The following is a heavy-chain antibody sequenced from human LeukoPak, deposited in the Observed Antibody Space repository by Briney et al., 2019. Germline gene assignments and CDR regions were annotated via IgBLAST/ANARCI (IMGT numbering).Heavy chain of an antibody. V-gene: IGHV3-30*02. J-gene: IGHJ5*02. Sequence: GGSLRLSCAASGFTFSSYGMHWVRQAPGKGLEWVAFIRYDGSNKYYADSVKGRFTISRDNSKNTLYLQMNSLRAEDTAVYYCAGDAAAAGTWWFDPWGQGILVTVSS. D-gene: IGHD6-13*01. CDR3: AGDAAAAGTWWFDP. CDR2: IRYDGSNK. CDR1: GFTFSSYG.